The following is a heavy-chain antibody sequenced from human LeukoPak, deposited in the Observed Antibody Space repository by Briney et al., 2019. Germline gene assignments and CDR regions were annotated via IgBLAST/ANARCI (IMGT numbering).Heavy chain of an antibody. J-gene: IGHJ4*02. CDR3: ARAVMEQWLVFDY. D-gene: IGHD6-19*01. Sequence: GGSPRLSPAASGFTFSSYSMNWVRQAPGKGLEWVSSISSSSSYIYYADSVKGRFTISRDNAKNSLYLQMNSLRAEDTAVYYCARAVMEQWLVFDYWGQGTLVTVCS. CDR2: ISSSSSYI. CDR1: GFTFSSYS. V-gene: IGHV3-21*01.